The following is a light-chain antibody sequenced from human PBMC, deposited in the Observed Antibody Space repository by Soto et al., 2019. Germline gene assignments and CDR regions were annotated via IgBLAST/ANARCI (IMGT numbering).Light chain of an antibody. V-gene: IGKV3-20*01. J-gene: IGKJ3*01. CDR2: GAS. CDR3: QQYGSSPPIT. CDR1: QSVSISY. Sequence: EIVLTQSPGTLSLSPGERATLSCRASQSVSISYLAWYQHKPGQAPRLLIYGASGRATGIPDRFSGSGSGTDFTVTISRLEPEDFAVYYSQQYGSSPPITFGPGTKVDIK.